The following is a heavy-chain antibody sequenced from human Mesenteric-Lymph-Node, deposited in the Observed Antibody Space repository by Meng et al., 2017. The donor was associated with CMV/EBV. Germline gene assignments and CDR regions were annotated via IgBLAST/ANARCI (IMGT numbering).Heavy chain of an antibody. J-gene: IGHJ4*02. CDR3: ALLGDQDY. Sequence: ASVKVSCKASGYTFTEYYLHWVRQAPGQGLEWLGWINPNRGDTKYAQKVQGRVIMTRDTSITTAYVELSSLRSDDTAVYYCALLGDQDYWGQGTLVTVSS. V-gene: IGHV1-2*02. D-gene: IGHD2-21*01. CDR1: GYTFTEYY. CDR2: INPNRGDT.